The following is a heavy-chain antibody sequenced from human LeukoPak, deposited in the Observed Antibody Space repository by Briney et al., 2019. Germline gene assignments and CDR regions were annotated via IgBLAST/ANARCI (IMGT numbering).Heavy chain of an antibody. J-gene: IGHJ4*02. Sequence: GASVKVSCKASGYPFNSYGISWVRQAPGQGLEWMGWISVYNGNTNYAQRLQGRVTIAADESTSTAYMELSSLRSDDTAVYYCARVGGIGWFGELSSPWAPDFDYWGQGTLVTVSS. CDR2: ISVYNGNT. CDR1: GYPFNSYG. CDR3: ARVGGIGWFGELSSPWAPDFDY. V-gene: IGHV1-18*01. D-gene: IGHD3-10*01.